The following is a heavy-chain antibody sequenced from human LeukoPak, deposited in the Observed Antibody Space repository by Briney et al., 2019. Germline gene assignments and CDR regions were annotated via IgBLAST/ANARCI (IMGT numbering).Heavy chain of an antibody. D-gene: IGHD1-26*01. CDR2: IYYSGST. J-gene: IGHJ4*02. V-gene: IGHV4-59*11. CDR3: ARDRGGGSPHGIFDY. CDR1: GGFISSHY. Sequence: SETLSLTCTVSGGFISSHYWSWIRQPPGKGLEWIGYIYYSGSTNYNPSLKSRVTITVDTSKNQFSLKLSSVTAADTAVYYCARDRGGGSPHGIFDYWGQGTLVTVSS.